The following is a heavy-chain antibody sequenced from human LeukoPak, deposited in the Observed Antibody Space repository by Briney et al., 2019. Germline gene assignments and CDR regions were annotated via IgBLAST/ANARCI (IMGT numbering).Heavy chain of an antibody. CDR1: GFTFSNYG. D-gene: IGHD3-10*01. Sequence: PGGSLRLSCGASGFTFSNYGMLWVRQAPGKGLEWVAFIRYDGNNKLYADSMKGRFTISRDNSKNTLYLHINSLRAEDTALYYCAKRRWGGSGSPDHWGQGTLVTVAS. V-gene: IGHV3-30*02. CDR3: AKRRWGGSGSPDH. CDR2: IRYDGNNK. J-gene: IGHJ4*02.